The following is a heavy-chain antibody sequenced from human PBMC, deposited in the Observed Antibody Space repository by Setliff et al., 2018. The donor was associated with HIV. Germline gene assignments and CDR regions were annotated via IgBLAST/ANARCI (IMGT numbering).Heavy chain of an antibody. Sequence: PSETLSLTCTVYGGSFSNYYWHWIRQPPGKGLEWIGEINHSGSTNCNPSLKSRVTISVDTSKNQFSLHLTSVTAADTAVYYCARGLPKKPSTVTNYWYFDLWGRGTLVTVSS. CDR2: INHSGST. J-gene: IGHJ2*01. D-gene: IGHD4-17*01. V-gene: IGHV4-34*01. CDR3: ARGLPKKPSTVTNYWYFDL. CDR1: GGSFSNYY.